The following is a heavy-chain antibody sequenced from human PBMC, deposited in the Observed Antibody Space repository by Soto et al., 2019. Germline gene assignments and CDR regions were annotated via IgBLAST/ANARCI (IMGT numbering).Heavy chain of an antibody. Sequence: SVKVSCKASGGTFSSYAISWVRQTPGQGLEWMGGIIPIFGTANYAQKFQGRVTITADESTSTAYMELSSLRSEDTAVYYCARNTGYSSSWPDYWGQGTLVTVSS. CDR2: IIPIFGTA. J-gene: IGHJ4*02. D-gene: IGHD6-13*01. CDR3: ARNTGYSSSWPDY. CDR1: GGTFSSYA. V-gene: IGHV1-69*13.